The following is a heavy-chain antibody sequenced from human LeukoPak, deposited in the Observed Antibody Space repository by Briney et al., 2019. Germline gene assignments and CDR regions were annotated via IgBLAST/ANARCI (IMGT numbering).Heavy chain of an antibody. V-gene: IGHV4-39*01. CDR1: GDSITSSVYY. Sequence: SETLSLACNVSGDSITSSVYYWAWIRQPPGKGLEWIGSISYRGSTYYNPSLKSRVTISVDTSKSQFSLRLSSVTAADTAVFYCARHWMTMLRGEMDYWGQGILVTVSS. D-gene: IGHD3-10*01. J-gene: IGHJ4*02. CDR2: ISYRGST. CDR3: ARHWMTMLRGEMDY.